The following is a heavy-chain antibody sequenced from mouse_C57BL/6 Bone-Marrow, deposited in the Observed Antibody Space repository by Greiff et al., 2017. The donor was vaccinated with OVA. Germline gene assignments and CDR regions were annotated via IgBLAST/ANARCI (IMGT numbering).Heavy chain of an antibody. CDR2: IYPGDGDT. CDR1: GYAFSSSW. J-gene: IGHJ1*03. Sequence: VQLQQSGPELVKPGASVKISCKASGYAFSSSWMNWVKQRPGKGLEWIGRIYPGDGDTNYNGKFKGKATLTADKSSSTAYMQLSSLTSEDSAVYFCAIPPYYYGSSYWYFDVWGTGTTVTVSS. CDR3: AIPPYYYGSSYWYFDV. D-gene: IGHD1-1*01. V-gene: IGHV1-82*01.